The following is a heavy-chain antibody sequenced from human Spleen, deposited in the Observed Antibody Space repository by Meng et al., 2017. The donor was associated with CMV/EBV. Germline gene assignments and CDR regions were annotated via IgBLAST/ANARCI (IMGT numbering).Heavy chain of an antibody. CDR2: ISGSGGGT. V-gene: IGHV3-23*01. CDR1: GFTFSSYA. J-gene: IGHJ4*02. D-gene: IGHD3-22*01. Sequence: GESLKISCAASGFTFSSYAMSWVRQAPGKGLEWVSAISGSGGGTYYADSVKGRFTISRDNSKNTLYLQMNSLRAEDTAVYYCAKDFSYDSLDYWGQGTLVTVSS. CDR3: AKDFSYDSLDY.